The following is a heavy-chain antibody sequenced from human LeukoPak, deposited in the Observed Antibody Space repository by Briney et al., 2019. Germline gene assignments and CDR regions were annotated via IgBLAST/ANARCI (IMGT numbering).Heavy chain of an antibody. CDR2: IYCSGSA. Sequence: PSETLSLTCSVSGGSISTYYWKWIRQPAGQGLEWIGHIYCSGSANYNPSLKSRVTMSVDTSKNQFSLGLTSVTAAGPAVYYCATRAGNSWFFDYWGQGILVTVSS. V-gene: IGHV4-4*07. J-gene: IGHJ4*02. CDR1: GGSISTYY. D-gene: IGHD6-13*01. CDR3: ATRAGNSWFFDY.